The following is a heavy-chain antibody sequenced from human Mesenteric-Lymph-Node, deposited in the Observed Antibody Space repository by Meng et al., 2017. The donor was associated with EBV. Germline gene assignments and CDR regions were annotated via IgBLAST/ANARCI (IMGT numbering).Heavy chain of an antibody. D-gene: IGHD3-22*01. CDR3: SRVGYYYDTSGSSPSDT. Sequence: QVQLLEVGAEVKKPWASVKVSCKASGYTFSMYAIHWVRQAPGQGLEWMGWIKGGNGDTKYSQNFQGRLTITRDTPASTAYMELSSLRSEDTAVYYCSRVGYYYDTSGSSPSDTWGQGTLVTVSS. J-gene: IGHJ5*02. CDR2: IKGGNGDT. CDR1: GYTFSMYA. V-gene: IGHV1-3*01.